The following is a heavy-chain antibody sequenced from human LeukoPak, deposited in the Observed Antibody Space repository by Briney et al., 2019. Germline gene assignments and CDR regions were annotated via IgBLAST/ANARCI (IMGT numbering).Heavy chain of an antibody. D-gene: IGHD6-19*01. V-gene: IGHV1-8*01. Sequence: ASVKVSCKASGYTFTSYDINWVRQATGQGLEWMGWMNPNSGNTGYAQKFQGRVTMTRNTSISTAYMELSSLRSEDTAVYYCARSGYSSGWSYYYYYGMDVWGQGTTVTVSS. CDR1: GYTFTSYD. J-gene: IGHJ6*02. CDR2: MNPNSGNT. CDR3: ARSGYSSGWSYYYYYGMDV.